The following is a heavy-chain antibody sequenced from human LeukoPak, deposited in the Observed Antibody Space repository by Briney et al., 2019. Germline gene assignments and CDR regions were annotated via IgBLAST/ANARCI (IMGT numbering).Heavy chain of an antibody. CDR3: ARGPGDSSCYPDDAFDI. CDR2: IYYSGST. CDR1: GGSISSYY. V-gene: IGHV4-59*01. Sequence: PSGTLSLTCTVSGGSISSYYWSWIRQPPGKGLEWIGYIYYSGSTNYNPSLKSRVTISVDTSKNQFSLKLSSVTAADTAVYYCARGPGDSSCYPDDAFDIWGQGTMVTVSS. D-gene: IGHD3-22*01. J-gene: IGHJ3*02.